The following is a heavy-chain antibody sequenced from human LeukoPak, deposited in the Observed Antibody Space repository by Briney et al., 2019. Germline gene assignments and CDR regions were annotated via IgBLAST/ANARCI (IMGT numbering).Heavy chain of an antibody. Sequence: SETLSLTCAVYGGSFSGYYWSWIRQPPGKGLEWIGEINHSGSTNYNPSLKSRVTISVDTSKNQFSLKLSSVTAADTAVYYCARRIGSHYYGSGTIKNWFDPWGQGTLVTVSS. D-gene: IGHD3-10*01. CDR3: ARRIGSHYYGSGTIKNWFDP. V-gene: IGHV4-34*01. J-gene: IGHJ5*02. CDR1: GGSFSGYY. CDR2: INHSGST.